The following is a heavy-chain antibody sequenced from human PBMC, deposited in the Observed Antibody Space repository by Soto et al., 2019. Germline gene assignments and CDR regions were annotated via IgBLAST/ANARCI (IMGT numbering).Heavy chain of an antibody. V-gene: IGHV4-59*08. CDR1: GGSISSYY. D-gene: IGHD2-2*01. Sequence: PSETLSLTCTVSGGSISSYYWSWIRQPPGRGLEWIGYIYYSGSTNYNPSLKSRVTISVDTSKNQFSLKLSSVTAADTAVYYCARHFGGSTSLKGYYYYYYMDVWGKGTTVTVSS. CDR3: ARHFGGSTSLKGYYYYYYMDV. CDR2: IYYSGST. J-gene: IGHJ6*03.